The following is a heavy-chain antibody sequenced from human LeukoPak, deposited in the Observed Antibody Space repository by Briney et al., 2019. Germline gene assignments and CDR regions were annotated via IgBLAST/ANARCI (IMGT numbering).Heavy chain of an antibody. J-gene: IGHJ4*02. CDR3: ARGRPDNDYFDY. D-gene: IGHD1-1*01. V-gene: IGHV4-34*01. Sequence: SETLSLTCAVYGGSFSGYYWSWIRQPPGKGLEWIGEINHSGSTNYNPSLKSRVTISVDTSKNQFSLKLSSVTAADTAVYYCARGRPDNDYFDYWGQGTLVTVSS. CDR1: GGSFSGYY. CDR2: INHSGST.